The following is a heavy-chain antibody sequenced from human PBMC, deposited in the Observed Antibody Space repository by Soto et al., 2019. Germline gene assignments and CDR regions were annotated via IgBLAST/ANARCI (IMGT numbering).Heavy chain of an antibody. CDR3: ARHFSVDYFDY. V-gene: IGHV4-39*01. Sequence: SETLSLTCTVAGVSIASISYSWGWIRQPPGKGLEWIGSIYDRGSTYSNQSLKSRLTTSVDTSKNQFSLKLTSVTAADTAVYYCARHFSVDYFDYWGQGALVTVS. CDR1: GVSIASISYS. CDR2: IYDRGST. J-gene: IGHJ4*02.